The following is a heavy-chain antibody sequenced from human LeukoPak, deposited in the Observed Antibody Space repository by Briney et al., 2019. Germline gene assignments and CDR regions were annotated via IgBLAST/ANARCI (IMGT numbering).Heavy chain of an antibody. CDR3: AKINNDVDY. J-gene: IGHJ4*02. V-gene: IGHV3-30*18. CDR1: GFTFTTFG. D-gene: IGHD1/OR15-1a*01. Sequence: GGSLRLSCAASGFTFTTFGIHWVRQAPGKGLEWVAAISPDGNIEYYTDSVKGRFTISRDNSKNMIYLQMNSLRGEDSAVYYCAKINNDVDYWGQGTLVTVSS. CDR2: ISPDGNIE.